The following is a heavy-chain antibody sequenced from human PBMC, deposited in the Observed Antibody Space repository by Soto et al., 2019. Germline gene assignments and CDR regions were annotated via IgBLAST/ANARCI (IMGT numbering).Heavy chain of an antibody. D-gene: IGHD1-26*01. V-gene: IGHV3-30*03. CDR1: GFTLRNNG. Sequence: GGSLRLSCAGSGFTLRNNGMHWVRQAPGKGLEWVAFISYDASDIFYADSVKGRFAISRDFSKNSVYLQMNSLKTEDTAVYYCRALGISDSWGQGTLVTVSS. CDR3: RALGISDS. J-gene: IGHJ5*01. CDR2: ISYDASDI.